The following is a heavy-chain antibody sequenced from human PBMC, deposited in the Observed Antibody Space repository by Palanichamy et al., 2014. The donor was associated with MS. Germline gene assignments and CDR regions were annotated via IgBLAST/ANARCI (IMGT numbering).Heavy chain of an antibody. J-gene: IGHJ4*02. Sequence: QVQLVEVWGRAWVKPGGSLRLSCAASGFTFSDYYMSWIRQAPGKGLEWVSYISSSSTYINYADSVKGRFTISRDNAKNSLYLQLNSLRAEDTAVYYCATRTSSSGHYYWGQGTLVTVSS. CDR2: ISSSSTYI. D-gene: IGHD6-6*01. CDR1: GFTFSDYY. V-gene: IGHV3-11*06. CDR3: ATRTSSSGHYY.